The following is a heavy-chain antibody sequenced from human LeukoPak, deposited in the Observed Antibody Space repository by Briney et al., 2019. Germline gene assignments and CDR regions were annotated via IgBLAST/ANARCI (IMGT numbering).Heavy chain of an antibody. D-gene: IGHD6-13*01. CDR2: IRYDGNNK. Sequence: PGGSLRLSCAASGFTFSSYGMHWVRQAPGKGLEWVAFIRYDGNNKYYADSVKGRFTISRDNSKNTLDLQMNSLRAEDTAVYYCARDTYSRLDYWGQGTLVTVSS. J-gene: IGHJ4*02. CDR3: ARDTYSRLDY. CDR1: GFTFSSYG. V-gene: IGHV3-30*02.